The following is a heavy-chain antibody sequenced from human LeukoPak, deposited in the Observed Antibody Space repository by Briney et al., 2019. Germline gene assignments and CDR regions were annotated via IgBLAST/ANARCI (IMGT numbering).Heavy chain of an antibody. V-gene: IGHV3-9*01. J-gene: IGHJ4*02. CDR3: AKDSYSKGDF. Sequence: SGRSLRLSCAASGFTFDDYAMHWVRQAPGKGLEWVSGISWNSGSIGYADSVKGRFTIPGDNAKNSLYLQMNSLRAEDTAVYYCAKDSYSKGDFWGQGVLVTVSS. CDR2: ISWNSGSI. D-gene: IGHD6-13*01. CDR1: GFTFDDYA.